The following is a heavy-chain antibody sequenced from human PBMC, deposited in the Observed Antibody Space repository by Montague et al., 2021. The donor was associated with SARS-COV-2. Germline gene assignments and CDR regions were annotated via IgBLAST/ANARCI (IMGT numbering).Heavy chain of an antibody. CDR3: ARNPWYYYDSIGYYLDY. CDR1: GGSFSGYY. V-gene: IGHV4-34*01. J-gene: IGHJ4*02. D-gene: IGHD3-22*01. CDR2: INHSGST. Sequence: SETLSLTCAVYGGSFSGYYWSWIRQPPGKGLEWIGEINHSGSTNYNPSLKSRVTISVDTSKNQFSLKLSSVTAADTAVYYCARNPWYYYDSIGYYLDYWGQETLVTVSS.